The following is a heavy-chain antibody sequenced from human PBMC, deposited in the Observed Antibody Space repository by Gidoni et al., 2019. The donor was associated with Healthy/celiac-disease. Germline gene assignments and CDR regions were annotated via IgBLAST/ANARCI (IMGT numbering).Heavy chain of an antibody. CDR1: GGSFSGYY. CDR2: INHSGST. CDR3: ATAPIARYCSGGSCYIDY. D-gene: IGHD2-15*01. J-gene: IGHJ4*02. V-gene: IGHV4-34*01. Sequence: QVQLQQWGAGLLKPSETLSLTCAVYGGSFSGYYWSWIRQPPGKGLEWIGEINHSGSTNYNPSLKSRVTISVDTSKNQFSLKLSSVTAADTAVYYCATAPIARYCSGGSCYIDYWGQGTLVTVSS.